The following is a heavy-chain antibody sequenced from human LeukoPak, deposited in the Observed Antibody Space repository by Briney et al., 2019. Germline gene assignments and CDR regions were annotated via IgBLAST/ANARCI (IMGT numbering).Heavy chain of an antibody. CDR3: ARVIVTVPGQSDYFDY. V-gene: IGHV3-7*03. D-gene: IGHD2/OR15-2a*01. Sequence: GGSLRLSCATSGFTFSNYWMCWVRQAPGKGLEWVANIRQDGGDRYYADSVKGRFTISRDNAKNSLYLQMNSLRAEDTAVYSCARVIVTVPGQSDYFDYWGQGTLVTFSS. J-gene: IGHJ4*02. CDR1: GFTFSNYW. CDR2: IRQDGGDR.